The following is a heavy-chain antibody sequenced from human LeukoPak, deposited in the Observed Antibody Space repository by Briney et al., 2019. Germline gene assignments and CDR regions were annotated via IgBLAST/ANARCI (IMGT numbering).Heavy chain of an antibody. CDR2: ISSSSSYI. CDR1: GFTFSSYS. D-gene: IGHD2-15*01. J-gene: IGHJ5*02. Sequence: PGGSLRLSCAASGFTFSSYSMNWVRQAPGNGLELVSSISSSSSYIYYADSVKGRFTISRDNAKNSLYLQMNSLRAEDTAVYYCARDPAGLCSGGSCYRWFDPWGQGTLVTVSS. CDR3: ARDPAGLCSGGSCYRWFDP. V-gene: IGHV3-21*01.